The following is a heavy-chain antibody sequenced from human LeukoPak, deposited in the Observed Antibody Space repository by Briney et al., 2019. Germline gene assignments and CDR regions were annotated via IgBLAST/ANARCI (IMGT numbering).Heavy chain of an antibody. V-gene: IGHV3-7*05. CDR1: GFTFSSYE. J-gene: IGHJ4*02. D-gene: IGHD3-16*02. CDR3: ARDSSPGYYDYVWGSYPRY. CDR2: IKQDGSEK. Sequence: AGGSLRLSCAASGFTFSSYEMNWVRQAPGKGLEWVANIKQDGSEKYYVDSVKGRFTISRDNAKNSLYLQMNSLRAEDTAVYYCARDSSPGYYDYVWGSYPRYWGQGTLVTVSS.